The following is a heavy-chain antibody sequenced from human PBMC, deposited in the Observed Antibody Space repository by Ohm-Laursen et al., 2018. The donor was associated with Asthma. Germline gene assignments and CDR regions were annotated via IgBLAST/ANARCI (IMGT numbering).Heavy chain of an antibody. Sequence: SLRLSCAASGFPFSAYSMNWVRQAPGKGLEWVSSISSSGSYIYYADLVKGRFTISRDNAKNSLYLQMNSLRAQDTAVYYCAVRTTSAGFDVWGQGTTVTVSS. J-gene: IGHJ6*02. CDR1: GFPFSAYS. CDR2: ISSSGSYI. V-gene: IGHV3-21*01. D-gene: IGHD1-1*01. CDR3: AVRTTSAGFDV.